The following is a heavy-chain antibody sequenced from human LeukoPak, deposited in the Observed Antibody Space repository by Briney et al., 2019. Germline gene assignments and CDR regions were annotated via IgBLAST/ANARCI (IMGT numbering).Heavy chain of an antibody. Sequence: SETLSLTCTVSGGAISSSSYYWGWIRQPPGKGLEWIGSIHYSGSTYYNPSLKSRVAISVDMSKNQLSLKLSSVTAADTAVYYCARAGYCSGGSCYSVSRNWFDPWGQGTLVTVSS. J-gene: IGHJ5*02. V-gene: IGHV4-39*07. CDR2: IHYSGST. CDR1: GGAISSSSYY. CDR3: ARAGYCSGGSCYSVSRNWFDP. D-gene: IGHD2-15*01.